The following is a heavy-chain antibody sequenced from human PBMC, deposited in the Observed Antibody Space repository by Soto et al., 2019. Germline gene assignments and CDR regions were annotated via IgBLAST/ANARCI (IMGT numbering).Heavy chain of an antibody. Sequence: GASVKVSCKASGYTFTSYGITWVRQATRQGLEWMGWISAYNGNTNYAQKMQGRVTLTTDTSTSTAYMDLRSLRSDDAAVYYCARDSPENGTTELWGQRTMVSVSS. V-gene: IGHV1-18*04. D-gene: IGHD1-7*01. CDR2: ISAYNGNT. J-gene: IGHJ4*02. CDR1: GYTFTSYG. CDR3: ARDSPENGTTEL.